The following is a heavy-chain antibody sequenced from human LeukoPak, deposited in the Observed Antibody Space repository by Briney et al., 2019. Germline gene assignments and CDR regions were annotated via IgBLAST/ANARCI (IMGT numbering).Heavy chain of an antibody. CDR2: IIPILGIA. Sequence: SVKVSCKASGGTFSSYAISWVRQAPGQGLEWMGRIIPILGIANYAQKFQGRVTITADKSTSTAYMELSSLRSEDTAVYYCASQVGNIRYFDPLDYWGQGTLVTVSS. D-gene: IGHD3-9*01. CDR1: GGTFSSYA. V-gene: IGHV1-69*04. CDR3: ASQVGNIRYFDPLDY. J-gene: IGHJ4*02.